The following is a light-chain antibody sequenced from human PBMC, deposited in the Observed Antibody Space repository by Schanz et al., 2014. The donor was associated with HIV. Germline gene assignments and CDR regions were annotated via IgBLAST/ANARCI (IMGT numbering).Light chain of an antibody. CDR1: SANIGRNS. CDR3: AAWDDSLKGVA. CDR2: GSN. Sequence: QSVLTQPPSASGTPGQTVTISCSGNSANIGRNSVKWYQQLPGMAPKVLIYGSNQRPSGVPDRISGSKSRTSASLAISGLQSEDEAEYYCAAWDDSLKGVAFGGGTKVTVL. V-gene: IGLV1-44*01. J-gene: IGLJ2*01.